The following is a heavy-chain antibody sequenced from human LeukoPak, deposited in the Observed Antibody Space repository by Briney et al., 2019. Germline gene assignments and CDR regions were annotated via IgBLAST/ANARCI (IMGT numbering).Heavy chain of an antibody. CDR1: GYTFTSYY. V-gene: IGHV1-46*01. J-gene: IGHJ4*02. CDR2: INPSGGST. Sequence: ASVKVSCKASGYTFTSYYMHWVRQAPGQGLEWMGIINPSGGSTSYAQKFQGRVTMTRDTSTSTVYMELSSLRSEDTAVYYCARDLGSSGSNMGYYFDYWGQGTLVTVSS. D-gene: IGHD3-22*01. CDR3: ARDLGSSGSNMGYYFDY.